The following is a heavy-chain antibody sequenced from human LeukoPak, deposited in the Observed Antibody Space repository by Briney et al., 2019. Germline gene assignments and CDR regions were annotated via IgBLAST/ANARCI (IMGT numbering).Heavy chain of an antibody. J-gene: IGHJ4*02. Sequence: GRSLRLSCAASGFPFSSYSMNWVRQAPGKGLEWVSYISSSSSTIYYADSVKGRFTISRDNAKNSLYLQMNSLRAEDTAVYYCARDQGDIVVVPAAIHFDYWGQGTLVTVSS. V-gene: IGHV3-48*01. CDR2: ISSSSSTI. CDR1: GFPFSSYS. CDR3: ARDQGDIVVVPAAIHFDY. D-gene: IGHD2-2*02.